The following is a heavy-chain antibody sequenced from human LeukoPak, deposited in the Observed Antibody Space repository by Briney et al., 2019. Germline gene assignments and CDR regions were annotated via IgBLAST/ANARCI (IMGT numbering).Heavy chain of an antibody. V-gene: IGHV3-21*01. CDR1: GFTFSSYS. D-gene: IGHD3-3*01. CDR3: ARGPARYYDFWSGYFWETQKPAGSEDYYGMDV. Sequence: PGGSLRLSCAASGFTFSSYSMNWVRQAPGKGLEWVSSISSSSSYIYYADSVKGRFTISRDNAKNSLYLQMNSLRAEDTAVYYCARGPARYYDFWSGYFWETQKPAGSEDYYGMDVWGQGTTVTVSS. CDR2: ISSSSSYI. J-gene: IGHJ6*02.